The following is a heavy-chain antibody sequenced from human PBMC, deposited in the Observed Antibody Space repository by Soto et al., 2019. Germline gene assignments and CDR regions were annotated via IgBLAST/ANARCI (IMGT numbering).Heavy chain of an antibody. CDR1: GGSISSYY. D-gene: IGHD3-10*02. CDR3: ASMIGDPVLSFDS. J-gene: IGHJ5*01. V-gene: IGHV4-59*01. CDR2: IVYSGST. Sequence: QVQLQESGPGLVKPSETLSLTCTVSGGSISSYYWSWIRQPPGKGLEWIGFIVYSGSTSYNPSLKSRVTISIDTSEYQFSLKLNSVTAAVTAVYYCASMIGDPVLSFDSWGQGTLVAVSS.